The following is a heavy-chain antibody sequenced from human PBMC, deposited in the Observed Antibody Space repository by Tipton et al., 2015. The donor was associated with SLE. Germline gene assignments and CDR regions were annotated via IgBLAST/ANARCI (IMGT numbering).Heavy chain of an antibody. V-gene: IGHV3-64D*06. CDR3: VKNYDFWSGYYKYYFDY. D-gene: IGHD3-3*01. CDR2: ISNNGGST. CDR1: GFTFNTYA. J-gene: IGHJ4*02. Sequence: VQLVQSGGGLVQPGGSLRPSCSASGFTFNTYAMHWVRQAPGKGLEYVSAISNNGGSTYYADSLKGRFTISRDNSKNTLYLQMSSLRAEDTAVYYCVKNYDFWSGYYKYYFDYWGQGTLVTVSS.